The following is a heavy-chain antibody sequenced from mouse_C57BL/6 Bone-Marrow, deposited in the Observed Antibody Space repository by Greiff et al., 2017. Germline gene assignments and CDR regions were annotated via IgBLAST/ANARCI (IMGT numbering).Heavy chain of an antibody. CDR1: GFNIKNTY. V-gene: IGHV14-3*01. D-gene: IGHD1-1*01. CDR2: IDPANGNT. CDR3: ASGQCGSSYGFAY. Sequence: VQLQQSVAELVRPGASVKLSCTASGFNIKNTYMHWVKQRPEQGLEWIGRIDPANGNTNYAPKFQGKATITADTSSNTAYLQLSSLTSEDTAMYYGASGQCGSSYGFAYWGQGTVVTVSA. J-gene: IGHJ3*01.